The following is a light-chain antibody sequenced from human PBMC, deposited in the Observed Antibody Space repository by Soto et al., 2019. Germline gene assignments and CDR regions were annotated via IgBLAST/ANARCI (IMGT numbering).Light chain of an antibody. J-gene: IGKJ1*01. CDR2: DAS. CDR1: QTISSW. CDR3: QHYNSYSEA. Sequence: DIQMTPSPSTLSASVGDRVTITCRASQTISSWLAWYQQKPGKAPNLLIYDASTLERGVPSRFSGTGSGTEITLTISSLQPDDFATYYCQHYNSYSEAFGQGTKVDIK. V-gene: IGKV1-5*01.